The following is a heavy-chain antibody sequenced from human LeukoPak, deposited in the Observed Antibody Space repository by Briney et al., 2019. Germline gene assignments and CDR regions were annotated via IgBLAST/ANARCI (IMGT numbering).Heavy chain of an antibody. CDR2: MNPKSGNT. CDR1: GYNFSRYE. Sequence: ASVKVSCKASGYNFSRYEINWVRQATGQGLEWMGWMNPKSGNTGYAQKFKDRVTFTRDTSMSTVYMDLRSLRAEDTAVYYCARDLSGIAGYTYGRGIDYWGQGTLVTVSS. CDR3: ARDLSGIAGYTYGRGIDY. D-gene: IGHD5-18*01. J-gene: IGHJ4*02. V-gene: IGHV1-8*03.